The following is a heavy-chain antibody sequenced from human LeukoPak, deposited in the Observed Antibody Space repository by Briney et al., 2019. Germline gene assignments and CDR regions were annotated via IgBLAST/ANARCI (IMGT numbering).Heavy chain of an antibody. V-gene: IGHV3-53*04. CDR3: ARDLQGLLPGY. D-gene: IGHD2-15*01. Sequence: PGGSLRLSCAASGFSVSSNYMSRVPQAPGEGLEWVSVIYSGGSTYYAVSVKGRFTISRHNSKNTLYLQMNSLRAEDTAVYYCARDLQGLLPGYWGQGTLVTVSS. J-gene: IGHJ4*02. CDR1: GFSVSSNY. CDR2: IYSGGST.